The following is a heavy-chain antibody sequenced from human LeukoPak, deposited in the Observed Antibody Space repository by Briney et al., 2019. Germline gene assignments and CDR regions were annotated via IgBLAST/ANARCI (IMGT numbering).Heavy chain of an antibody. D-gene: IGHD3-16*01. CDR3: ARDPPSRGTRYFDY. J-gene: IGHJ4*02. CDR1: GFTFSSYW. V-gene: IGHV3-7*01. Sequence: PGGSLRLSCAASGFTFSSYWMSWVRQAPGKGLEWVANIKEDGSDKYYVDSVKGRFTISRDNANNSMYLQMDSLRAEDTAVYYCARDPPSRGTRYFDYWGQGTLVTVSS. CDR2: IKEDGSDK.